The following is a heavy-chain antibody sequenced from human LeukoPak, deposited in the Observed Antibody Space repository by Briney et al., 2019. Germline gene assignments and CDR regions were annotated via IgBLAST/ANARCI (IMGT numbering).Heavy chain of an antibody. CDR2: ISYDGSNK. V-gene: IGHV3-30*18. J-gene: IGHJ5*02. CDR1: GFTFSSYG. Sequence: PGGSLRLSCAASGFTFSSYGMHWVRQAPGKGLEWVAVISYDGSNKYYADSVKGQFTISRDNSKNTLYPQMNSLRAEDTAVYYCAKGYKLERSYWFDPWGQGTLVTVSS. CDR3: AKGYKLERSYWFDP. D-gene: IGHD1-1*01.